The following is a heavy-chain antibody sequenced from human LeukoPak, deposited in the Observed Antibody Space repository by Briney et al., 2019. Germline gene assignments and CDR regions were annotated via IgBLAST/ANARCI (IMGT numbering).Heavy chain of an antibody. CDR2: ISSSSSTI. Sequence: GSLRLSCAASGFTFSDYEMNWVRQAPGKGLEWVSYISSSSSTIYYADSVKGRFTISRDNAKNSLYLQMNSLRAEDTAVYYCARGYYGSGSYHRPMDVWGKGTTVTVSS. D-gene: IGHD3-10*01. CDR3: ARGYYGSGSYHRPMDV. CDR1: GFTFSDYE. V-gene: IGHV3-48*01. J-gene: IGHJ6*03.